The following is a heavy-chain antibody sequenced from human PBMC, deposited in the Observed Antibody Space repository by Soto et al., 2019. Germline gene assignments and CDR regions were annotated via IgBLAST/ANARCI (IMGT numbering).Heavy chain of an antibody. CDR1: GGSISGLY. D-gene: IGHD3-22*01. Sequence: SQTLCLTCTVFGGSISGLYWGWIRQPQGKGLEWIGYIYYSGSTNYNPSLKSRVTISVDTSKNQFSLKLSSVTAADTAVYYCATGRQLYPDYYDSSGYPSPFDYWGQGTLVTVSS. CDR3: ATGRQLYPDYYDSSGYPSPFDY. V-gene: IGHV4-59*11. J-gene: IGHJ4*02. CDR2: IYYSGST.